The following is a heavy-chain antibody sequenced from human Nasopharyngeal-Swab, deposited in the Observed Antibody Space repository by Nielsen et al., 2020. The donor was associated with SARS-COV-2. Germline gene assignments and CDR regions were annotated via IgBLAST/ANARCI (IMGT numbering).Heavy chain of an antibody. J-gene: IGHJ2*01. D-gene: IGHD2-15*01. CDR1: GFTFSSYG. CDR2: ISYDGSNK. Sequence: GESLKISCAASGFTFSSYGMHWVRQAPGKGLEWVAVISYDGSNKYYADSVKGRFTISRDNSKNTLYLQMNSLRAEHTAVYYCANGPAGSYWYFDLWGRGTLVTVSS. CDR3: ANGPAGSYWYFDL. V-gene: IGHV3-30*18.